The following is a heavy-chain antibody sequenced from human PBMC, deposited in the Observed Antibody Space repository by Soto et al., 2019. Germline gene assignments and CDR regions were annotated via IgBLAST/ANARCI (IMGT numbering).Heavy chain of an antibody. J-gene: IGHJ5*02. CDR3: ARDYYILTGAWFDP. CDR1: GYTFTSYG. V-gene: IGHV1-18*01. Sequence: ASVKVSCKASGYTFTSYGISWVRQAPGQGLEWMGWISAYNGNTNYAQKIQGSVTMTTDTSTSTAYMDLRSLRSDDTAVYYCARDYYILTGAWFDPRGQGTLVTVSS. CDR2: ISAYNGNT. D-gene: IGHD3-9*01.